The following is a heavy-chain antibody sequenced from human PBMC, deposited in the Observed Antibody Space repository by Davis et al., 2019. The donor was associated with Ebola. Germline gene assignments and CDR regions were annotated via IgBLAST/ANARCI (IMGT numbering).Heavy chain of an antibody. CDR2: INPHNGNT. CDR3: ARLCSSSCPNDY. J-gene: IGHJ4*02. Sequence: AASVKVSCKASGYTFTNYGITWVRQAPGQGLEWMGWINPHNGNTNYAQNVQGRVTMTTDTSTSTAYMELSRLRNDDTAVYYCARLCSSSCPNDYWGQGTLVTVSS. D-gene: IGHD6-13*01. CDR1: GYTFTNYG. V-gene: IGHV1-18*04.